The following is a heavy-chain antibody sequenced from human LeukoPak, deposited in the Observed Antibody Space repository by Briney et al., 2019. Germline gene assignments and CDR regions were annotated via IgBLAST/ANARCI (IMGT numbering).Heavy chain of an antibody. V-gene: IGHV4-39*07. D-gene: IGHD3-9*01. Sequence: SETLSLTCTVSGGSISSSSYYWGWIRQPPGKGLEWIGSIYYSGSTYYNPSLKSRVTISVDTSKNQFSLKLSSVTAADTAVYYCARERNYDILAGTQAHYGMDVWGQGTTVTVSS. CDR1: GGSISSSSYY. J-gene: IGHJ6*02. CDR3: ARERNYDILAGTQAHYGMDV. CDR2: IYYSGST.